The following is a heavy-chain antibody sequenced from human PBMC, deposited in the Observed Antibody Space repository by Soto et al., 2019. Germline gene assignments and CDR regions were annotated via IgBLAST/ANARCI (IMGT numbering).Heavy chain of an antibody. CDR1: GFTFSTYA. V-gene: IGHV3-23*01. D-gene: IGHD2-8*01. J-gene: IGHJ4*02. CDR3: TKDRQPDGLWPFDH. CDR2: LFGNGRGI. Sequence: EVQLLESGGDLVQPGGSLRLSCAAYGFTFSTYAMSWVRQAPGKGLEWVSGLFGNGRGISYADSVKGRFTISRDNSNNMLYLEMHSLRVEDTAVYYCTKDRQPDGLWPFDHWGQGTLVIVSS.